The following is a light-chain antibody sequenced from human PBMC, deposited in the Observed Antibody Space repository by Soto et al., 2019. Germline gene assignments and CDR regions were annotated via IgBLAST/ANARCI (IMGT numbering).Light chain of an antibody. Sequence: EIVLTQSPATLSLSPVERATLSCRASQTVGNYLAWYQQKPGQVPRLLIYNASNRATGVPVRFSGSGSGTEFTLTISSREPEDVAVYYCQQRGNWPLPWTFGQGAKVEI. CDR1: QTVGNY. CDR2: NAS. CDR3: QQRGNWPLPWT. J-gene: IGKJ1*01. V-gene: IGKV3-11*01.